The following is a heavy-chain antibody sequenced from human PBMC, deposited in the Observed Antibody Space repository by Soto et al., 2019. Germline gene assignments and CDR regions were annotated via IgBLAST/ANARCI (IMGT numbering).Heavy chain of an antibody. CDR1: GGSISSYY. Sequence: SETLSLTCTVSGGSISSYYWSWIRQPPGKGLEWIGYIYYSGSTNYNPSLKSRVTISVDTSKNQFSLKLSSVTAADTAVYYCARHRRASGYSGYPEGFDYWGQGTLVTVSS. CDR3: ARHRRASGYSGYPEGFDY. D-gene: IGHD5-12*01. CDR2: IYYSGST. J-gene: IGHJ4*02. V-gene: IGHV4-59*08.